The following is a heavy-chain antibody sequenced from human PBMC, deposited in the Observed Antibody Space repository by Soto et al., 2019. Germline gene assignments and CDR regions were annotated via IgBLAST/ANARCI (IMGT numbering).Heavy chain of an antibody. CDR3: ARGRFVESWFDY. CDR2: ISSSSTI. J-gene: IGHJ4*02. D-gene: IGHD3-16*01. V-gene: IGHV3-48*01. Sequence: PGGSLRLSCAASGFTFSSYSMNWVRQAPGKGLEWVSYISSSSTIYYADSVKGRFTISRDNAKNSRYLQMNSLRAEDTAVYYCARGRFVESWFDYWGQGTLVTVSS. CDR1: GFTFSSYS.